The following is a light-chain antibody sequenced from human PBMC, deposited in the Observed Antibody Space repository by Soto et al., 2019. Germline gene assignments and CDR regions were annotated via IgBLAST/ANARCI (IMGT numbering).Light chain of an antibody. J-gene: IGKJ1*01. V-gene: IGKV1-5*01. CDR3: QQYHLYWT. Sequence: IPLTQSPSTLSASVGDRVTLTCRASQRIATWLAWYQHQPGSAPKLLIYGASTLQSGVPSRFSGSGSGAEFTLTIDNLQPEDFATYYCQQYHLYWTFGPGTKVDI. CDR2: GAS. CDR1: QRIATW.